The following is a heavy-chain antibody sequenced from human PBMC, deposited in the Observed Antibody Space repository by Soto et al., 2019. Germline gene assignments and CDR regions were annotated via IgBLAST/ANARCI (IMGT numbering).Heavy chain of an antibody. Sequence: ASVKVSFKASGYTFTSYGISWLRQAPGQGLEWMGWISAYNGNTNYAQKLQGRVTMTTDTSTSTAYMELRSLRSDDTAVYYCARDWRDYVWGSYRPFDYWGQGTLVTVSS. CDR1: GYTFTSYG. V-gene: IGHV1-18*04. CDR2: ISAYNGNT. D-gene: IGHD3-16*02. J-gene: IGHJ4*02. CDR3: ARDWRDYVWGSYRPFDY.